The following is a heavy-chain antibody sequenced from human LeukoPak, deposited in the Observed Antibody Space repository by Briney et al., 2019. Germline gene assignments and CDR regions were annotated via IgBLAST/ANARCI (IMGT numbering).Heavy chain of an antibody. J-gene: IGHJ4*02. Sequence: SETLSLTCTVSGDSISNYYWSWIRQPPGKGLEWIGNMYYSGSTNYNPSLKSRVTISIDSSKNQFSLMLSPVTAADTALYYCARLAHPYSSTWYVDYWGQGTLVTFSS. CDR1: GDSISNYY. CDR3: ARLAHPYSSTWYVDY. V-gene: IGHV4-59*08. D-gene: IGHD6-13*01. CDR2: MYYSGST.